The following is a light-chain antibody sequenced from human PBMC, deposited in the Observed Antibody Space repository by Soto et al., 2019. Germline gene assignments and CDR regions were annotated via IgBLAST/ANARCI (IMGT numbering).Light chain of an antibody. CDR1: QSITNY. CDR3: QQYNRYWT. J-gene: IGKJ1*01. V-gene: IGKV1-5*01. CDR2: DAS. Sequence: DIQMTQSPSSLSASIGDRVTIPCRESQSITNYLNWYQHKPGKAPKLLIYDASSLESGVPSRFSGSGSGTKFTLTISSLQPDDFATYHCQQYNRYWTYGQGTKVDMK.